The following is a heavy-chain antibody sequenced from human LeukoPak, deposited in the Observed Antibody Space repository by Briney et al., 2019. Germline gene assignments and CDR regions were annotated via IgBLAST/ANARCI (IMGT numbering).Heavy chain of an antibody. J-gene: IGHJ4*02. D-gene: IGHD3-9*01. CDR2: INPNSGGT. V-gene: IGHV1-2*02. CDR1: VYTFTCYY. Sequence: ASVKVSFKASVYTFTCYYMHWVRQAPGQGLEWMGWINPNSGGTNYAQKFQGRVTMTMDTSISTAYMELSRLRSDDTAVYYCARGLRYFDWLLSFDYWGQGTLVTVSS. CDR3: ARGLRYFDWLLSFDY.